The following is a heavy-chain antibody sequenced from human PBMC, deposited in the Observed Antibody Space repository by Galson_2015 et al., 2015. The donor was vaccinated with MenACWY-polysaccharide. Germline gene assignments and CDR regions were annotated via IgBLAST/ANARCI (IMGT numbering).Heavy chain of an antibody. J-gene: IGHJ5*01. CDR3: AKGLGSFDS. D-gene: IGHD1-26*01. Sequence: SLRLSCAASGFPFSRYAMTWVRQAPGKGLEWVSTFSGTDDNTYYAASVKGRFTISRDNSKNTLYLQMNSLRAEDTAIYYCAKGLGSFDSWGQGTLVTVSS. CDR1: GFPFSRYA. CDR2: FSGTDDNT. V-gene: IGHV3-23*01.